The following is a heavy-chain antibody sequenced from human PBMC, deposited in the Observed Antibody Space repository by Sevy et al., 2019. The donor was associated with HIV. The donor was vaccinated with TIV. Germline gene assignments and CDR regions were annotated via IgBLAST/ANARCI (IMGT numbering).Heavy chain of an antibody. V-gene: IGHV1-2*02. Sequence: ASVKVSCKASGYTFTGYYMHWVRQAPGQGLEWMGWINPNSGGTNYAQKFQGRVTMTRDTSISTAYMELSRLRSDDTAGYYCARDQYDSSGYQDYWGQGTLVTVSS. CDR3: ARDQYDSSGYQDY. J-gene: IGHJ4*02. D-gene: IGHD3-22*01. CDR2: INPNSGGT. CDR1: GYTFTGYY.